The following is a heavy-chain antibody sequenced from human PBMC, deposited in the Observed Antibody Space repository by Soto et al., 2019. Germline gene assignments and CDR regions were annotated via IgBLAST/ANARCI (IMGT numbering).Heavy chain of an antibody. CDR1: GGSISSSNW. V-gene: IGHV4-4*02. J-gene: IGHJ6*02. CDR2: IYHSGST. D-gene: IGHD1-26*01. Sequence: SETLSLTCAVSGGSISSSNWWSWVRQPPGKGLEWIGEIYHSGSTNYNPSLKSRVTISVDKSKNQFSLKLSSVTAADTAVYYCARVRSGSYYYYYYGMDVWGQGTTVTVSS. CDR3: ARVRSGSYYYYYYGMDV.